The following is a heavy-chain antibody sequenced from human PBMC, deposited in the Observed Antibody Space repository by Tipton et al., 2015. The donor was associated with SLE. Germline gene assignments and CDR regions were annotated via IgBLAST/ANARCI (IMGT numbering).Heavy chain of an antibody. Sequence: TLSLTCTVSGYSISSGYYWGWIRQPPGKGLEWIGSIYHSGSTYYNPSLKSRVTISVDTSKNQFSLKLSSVTAADTAVYYCARGGLGIRTFDYWGQGTLVTVSS. V-gene: IGHV4-38-2*02. CDR1: GYSISSGYY. CDR3: ARGGLGIRTFDY. D-gene: IGHD7-27*01. CDR2: IYHSGST. J-gene: IGHJ4*02.